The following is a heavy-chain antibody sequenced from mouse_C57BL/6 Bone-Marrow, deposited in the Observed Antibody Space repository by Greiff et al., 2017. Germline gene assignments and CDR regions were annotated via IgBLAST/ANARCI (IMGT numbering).Heavy chain of an antibody. CDR3: ARDLGRGYFDY. CDR2: SRNKANDYTT. V-gene: IGHV7-1*01. D-gene: IGHD4-1*01. Sequence: EVQRVESGGGLVQSGRSLRLSCATSGFTFSDFYMEWVRQAPGKGLEWIAASRNKANDYTTEYSASVKGRFIVSRDTSQSILYLPMNALRAEDTAVYYCARDLGRGYFDYWGQGTTLTVSS. CDR1: GFTFSDFY. J-gene: IGHJ2*01.